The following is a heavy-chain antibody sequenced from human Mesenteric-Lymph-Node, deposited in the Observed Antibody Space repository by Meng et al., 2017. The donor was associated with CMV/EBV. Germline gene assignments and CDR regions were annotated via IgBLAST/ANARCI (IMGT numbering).Heavy chain of an antibody. CDR2: IYRSGRTT. CDR1: DYSISNGYY. V-gene: IGHV4-38-2*02. Sequence: SETLSLTCTVSDYSISNGYYWAWIRQPPGKGLEYIGNIYRSGRTTYYNPSLKSRVTISVDTFKNQFSLKLSSVTAADTAVYYCARRPDYGDYVGFLDYWGQGTLVTVSS. CDR3: ARRPDYGDYVGFLDY. J-gene: IGHJ4*02. D-gene: IGHD4-17*01.